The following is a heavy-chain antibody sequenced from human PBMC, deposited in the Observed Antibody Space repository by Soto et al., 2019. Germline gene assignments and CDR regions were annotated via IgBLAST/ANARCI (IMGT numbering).Heavy chain of an antibody. CDR3: VKAVYLLDFDY. CDR2: ISGTGGNT. J-gene: IGHJ4*02. CDR1: GVTFSSYA. Sequence: SLRLSCAASGVTFSSYAMTWVRQAPGKGLEWVSTISGTGGNTYYADSVKGRFTISRDNSKNTVYLQMNSLRAEDTAVYYCVKAVYLLDFDYWGQGTLVTVSS. D-gene: IGHD1-20*01. V-gene: IGHV3-23*01.